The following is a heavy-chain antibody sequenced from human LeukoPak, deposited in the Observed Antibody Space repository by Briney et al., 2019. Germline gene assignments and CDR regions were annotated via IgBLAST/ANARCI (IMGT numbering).Heavy chain of an antibody. CDR1: GFMFSNYW. Sequence: AGGSLRLSCAASGFMFSNYWMNWVRQAPGKGLEWVATIKEDGGEKYYVDSVKGRFTTSRDNAKNSLSLQMSTLRVEDTAVYYCARGGSGSSWGQGTLVTVSS. CDR3: ARGGSGSS. CDR2: IKEDGGEK. D-gene: IGHD3-10*01. J-gene: IGHJ5*02. V-gene: IGHV3-7*04.